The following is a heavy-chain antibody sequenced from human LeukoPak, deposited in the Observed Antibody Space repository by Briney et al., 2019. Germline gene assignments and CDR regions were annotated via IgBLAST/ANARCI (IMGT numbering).Heavy chain of an antibody. J-gene: IGHJ5*02. CDR1: GFTFSSYW. CDR3: ARGRAAAGRSSWFDP. D-gene: IGHD6-13*01. Sequence: GGSLRLSCAASGFTFSSYWMHWVRQAPGKGLVWVSRINSDGSSTSYADSVKGRFTISRDNAKNTLYLQMNSLRAEDTAVYYCARGRAAAGRSSWFDPWGQGTLVTVSS. CDR2: INSDGSST. V-gene: IGHV3-74*01.